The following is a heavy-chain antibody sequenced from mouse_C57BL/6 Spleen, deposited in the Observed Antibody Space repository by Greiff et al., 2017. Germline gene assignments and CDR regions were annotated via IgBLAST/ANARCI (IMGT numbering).Heavy chain of an antibody. CDR2: IDPSDSYT. CDR3: ARITTVELDY. V-gene: IGHV1-69*01. CDR1: GYTFTSYW. D-gene: IGHD1-1*01. J-gene: IGHJ2*01. Sequence: QVQLQQPGAELVMPGASVKLSCKASGYTFTSYWMHWVKQRPGQGLEWIGEIDPSDSYTNYNQKFKGKTTLTVDKSSSTAYMQLSSLTSEDSEVYYCARITTVELDYWGQGTTLTVSS.